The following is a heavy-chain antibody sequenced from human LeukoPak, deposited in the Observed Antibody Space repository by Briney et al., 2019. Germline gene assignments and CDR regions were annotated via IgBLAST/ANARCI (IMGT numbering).Heavy chain of an antibody. D-gene: IGHD3-22*01. CDR1: GFTFGGYA. Sequence: GGSLRLSCTASGFTFGGYAMSWVRQAPGKGLEWVSGISGSGGTTKYADSVKGRFTISRDSPKNTLYLQMNSLRAEDTAVYFCAKRGVVIRVILVGFHKEAYYFDSWGQGALVTVSS. CDR3: AKRGVVIRVILVGFHKEAYYFDS. V-gene: IGHV3-23*01. CDR2: ISGSGGTT. J-gene: IGHJ4*02.